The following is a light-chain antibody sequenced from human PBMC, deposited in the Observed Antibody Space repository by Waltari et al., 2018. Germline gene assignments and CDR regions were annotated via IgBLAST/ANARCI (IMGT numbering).Light chain of an antibody. Sequence: SSDLTQDPAVSVALGQTVRITCQGDSLRRYYASWYQQKPGQAPVLVIYGKNNRPSGIPDRFSGSSSGNTASLTITGAQAEDEADYYCNSRGSSGNRVVGGGTKLTVL. J-gene: IGLJ2*01. V-gene: IGLV3-19*01. CDR2: GKN. CDR3: NSRGSSGNRV. CDR1: SLRRYY.